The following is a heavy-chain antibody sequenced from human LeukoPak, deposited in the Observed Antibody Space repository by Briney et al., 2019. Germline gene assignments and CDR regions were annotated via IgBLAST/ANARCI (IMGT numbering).Heavy chain of an antibody. CDR2: IIPIFGTA. J-gene: IGHJ4*02. D-gene: IGHD6-13*01. CDR3: ARDNPAAAGKFDY. Sequence: GASVKVSCKASGGTFSSYAISWVRQAPGQGLEWMGEIIPIFGTANYAQKFQGRVTITTDESTSTAYMELSSLRSEDTAVYYCARDNPAAAGKFDYWGQGTLVTVSS. V-gene: IGHV1-69*05. CDR1: GGTFSSYA.